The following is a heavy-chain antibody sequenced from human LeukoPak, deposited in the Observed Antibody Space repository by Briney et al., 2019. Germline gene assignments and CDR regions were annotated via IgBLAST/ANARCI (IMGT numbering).Heavy chain of an antibody. CDR3: ARDPTQEYYFDY. J-gene: IGHJ4*02. CDR2: IWYDGSNK. Sequence: SGRSLRLSCAASGFTFSSYGMHWFRQAPGKGLEWVAVIWYDGSNKYYADSVKGRFTISRDNSKNTLYLQMNSLRAEDTAVYYCARDPTQEYYFDYWGQGTLVTVSS. V-gene: IGHV3-33*08. D-gene: IGHD3-10*01. CDR1: GFTFSSYG.